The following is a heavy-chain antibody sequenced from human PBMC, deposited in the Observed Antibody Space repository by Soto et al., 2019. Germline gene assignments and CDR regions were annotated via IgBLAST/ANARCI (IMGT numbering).Heavy chain of an antibody. CDR1: GFTLSGRS. CDR2: IDNAGTDS. J-gene: IGHJ6*04. CDR3: ARGWFGPDV. D-gene: IGHD3-10*01. V-gene: IGHV3-74*01. Sequence: EVQLVESGGGLVQPGGSLRLSCAASGFTLSGRSMHWVRQAPGKGLVWVSGIDNAGTDSTYADSVKGRFTSSRDNAKNMLYLQMNSLRVEDTAVYYCARGWFGPDVWGTGNTVTVSS.